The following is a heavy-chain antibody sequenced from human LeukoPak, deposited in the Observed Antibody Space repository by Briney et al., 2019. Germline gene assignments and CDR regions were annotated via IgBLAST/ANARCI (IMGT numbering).Heavy chain of an antibody. CDR1: GFTFDDYG. D-gene: IGHD3-22*01. Sequence: GGSLRLSCAASGFTFDDYGMSWVRQAPGKGLEWVSGINWNGGSTGYADSVKGRFTISRDNAKNSLYLQMNSLRAEDTALYYCAREEYYYDSSGYYPNRYFDYSGRGTLVTVSS. J-gene: IGHJ4*02. CDR3: AREEYYYDSSGYYPNRYFDY. V-gene: IGHV3-20*04. CDR2: INWNGGST.